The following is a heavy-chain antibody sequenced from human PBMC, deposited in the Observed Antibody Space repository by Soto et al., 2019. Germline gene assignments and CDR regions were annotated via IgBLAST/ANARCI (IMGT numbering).Heavy chain of an antibody. Sequence: GESLKISCKGSGYSFSTSWIGWVRQMSGKGLEWMGTIYPSDSDTRYSPSFQGQVIISADKSTSTAYLQRRSLKASDTAMYYCATRAEYYDFWSGYYGAWGQGTLVTSPQ. J-gene: IGHJ5*02. CDR1: GYSFSTSW. D-gene: IGHD3-3*01. CDR3: ATRAEYYDFWSGYYGA. V-gene: IGHV5-51*01. CDR2: IYPSDSDT.